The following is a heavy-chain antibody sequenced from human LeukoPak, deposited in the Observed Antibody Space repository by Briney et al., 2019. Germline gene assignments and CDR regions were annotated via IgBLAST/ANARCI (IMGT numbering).Heavy chain of an antibody. J-gene: IGHJ5*02. CDR2: IYYSGST. V-gene: IGHV4-59*01. CDR1: GASIRTYY. CDR3: VQNQGYCCGGSCSFRFDP. Sequence: SETLSLTCTVSGASIRTYYWSWIRQSPGKGLEWIGHIYYSGSTNYNPSLKSRVTISLDTSNNQFSLKLISLTAAETAVYYCVQNQGYCCGGSCSFRFDPWGQGTLVTVSS. D-gene: IGHD2-15*01.